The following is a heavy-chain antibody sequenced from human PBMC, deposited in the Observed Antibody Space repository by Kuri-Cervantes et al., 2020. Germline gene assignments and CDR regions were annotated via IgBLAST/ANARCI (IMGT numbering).Heavy chain of an antibody. D-gene: IGHD2-2*02. J-gene: IGHJ4*02. Sequence: SETLSLTCTVSGASVSSRTYYRTWIRQPPGKGLEWIGYITNSGNTNYNPSLKSRVTISVDTSKNQFSLRLSSMTAADTAIYYCARDRGYCSRTSCYTGLDYWGQGTPVTV. V-gene: IGHV4-61*01. CDR2: ITNSGNT. CDR3: ARDRGYCSRTSCYTGLDY. CDR1: GASVSSRTYY.